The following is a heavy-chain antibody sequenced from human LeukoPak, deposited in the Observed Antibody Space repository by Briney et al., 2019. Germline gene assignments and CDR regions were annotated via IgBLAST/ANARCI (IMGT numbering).Heavy chain of an antibody. J-gene: IGHJ4*02. CDR1: GYTFTGYY. CDR2: INPNSGGT. CDR3: ARLQYSSSSPIDY. V-gene: IGHV1-2*06. D-gene: IGHD6-6*01. Sequence: GASVKVSCKASGYTFTGYYMHWVRQAPGQGLEWMGRINPNSGGTNYAQKFQGRVTMTRDTSISTAYMELSRLRSDDTAVYYRARLQYSSSSPIDYWGQGTLVTVSS.